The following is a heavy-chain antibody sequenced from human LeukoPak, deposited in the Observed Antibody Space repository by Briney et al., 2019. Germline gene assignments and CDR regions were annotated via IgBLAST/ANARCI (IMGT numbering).Heavy chain of an antibody. CDR2: IFYTGNT. CDR1: GGSISSRNHY. V-gene: IGHV4-39*01. CDR3: SRHVNTFDY. Sequence: SETLSLTCSVSGGSISSRNHYWGWIRQPPGKGLEWIGSIFYTGNTYYNPSLRSRVTMSVDTSKNHFSLNLSSVTAADMTVHYCSRHVNTFDYWGQGALVTVSS. J-gene: IGHJ4*02.